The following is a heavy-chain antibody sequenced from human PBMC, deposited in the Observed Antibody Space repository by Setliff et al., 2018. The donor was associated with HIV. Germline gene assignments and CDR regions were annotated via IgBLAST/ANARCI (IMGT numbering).Heavy chain of an antibody. Sequence: GGSLRLSCAASGFTFSSYTMNWVRQAPGKGLEWVSSISSSSSYIYYVDSVKGRFTISRDNAKNSLYLQMNSLRAEDTAVYYCARARYCSSTSCPWDAFDIWGQGTMVTVSS. D-gene: IGHD2-2*01. CDR3: ARARYCSSTSCPWDAFDI. CDR1: GFTFSSYT. CDR2: ISSSSSYI. V-gene: IGHV3-21*01. J-gene: IGHJ3*02.